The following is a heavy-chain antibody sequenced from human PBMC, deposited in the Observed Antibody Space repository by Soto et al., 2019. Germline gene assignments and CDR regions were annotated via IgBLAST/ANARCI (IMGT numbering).Heavy chain of an antibody. D-gene: IGHD3-16*02. Sequence: QVQLVQSGAEVKKPGASVKVSCKASGYTFTGYYMHWVRQAPGQGLEWMGWINPNSGGTNYAQKFQVWVTMTRDTSISTGHMELSRLRSDDTAVYYCARSLPLMRTLPYYYYYSMDVWGQGTKVTGSS. CDR1: GYTFTGYY. CDR3: ARSLPLMRTLPYYYYYSMDV. J-gene: IGHJ6*02. CDR2: INPNSGGT. V-gene: IGHV1-2*04.